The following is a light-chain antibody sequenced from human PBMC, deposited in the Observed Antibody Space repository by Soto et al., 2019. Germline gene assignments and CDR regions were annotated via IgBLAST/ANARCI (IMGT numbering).Light chain of an antibody. V-gene: IGKV1-33*01. Sequence: DIQMTQSPSSLSASVGDRVTITCQASQDISNYLNWYQQKPGKAPKLLIYDASNLETGVPSRFSGSGSGTDFTFTISSLQPEDIATYYCQQYDNLPPLTFCGGNKVEIK. CDR2: DAS. J-gene: IGKJ4*01. CDR3: QQYDNLPPLT. CDR1: QDISNY.